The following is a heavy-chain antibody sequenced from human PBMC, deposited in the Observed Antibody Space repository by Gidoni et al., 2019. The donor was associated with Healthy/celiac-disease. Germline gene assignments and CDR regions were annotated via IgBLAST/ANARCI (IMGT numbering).Heavy chain of an antibody. CDR1: GYTFTTYG. J-gene: IGHJ5*02. D-gene: IGHD3-22*01. CDR2: ISAYNGNT. Sequence: QVQLVQSGAEVKKPGASVKVSCQASGYTFTTYGISWVRQAPGQGLEWMGWISAYNGNTNYAQKLQGRVTMTTDTSTSTAYMELRSLRSDDTAVYYCARVGIYYDSSGYFQFDPWGQGTLVTVSS. CDR3: ARVGIYYDSSGYFQFDP. V-gene: IGHV1-18*01.